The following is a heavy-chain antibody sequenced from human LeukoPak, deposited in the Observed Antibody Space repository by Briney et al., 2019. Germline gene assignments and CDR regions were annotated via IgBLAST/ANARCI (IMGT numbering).Heavy chain of an antibody. Sequence: GASVTVSCKASGYTFTSYYMHWVRQAPGQGLEWMGIINPSGGSTSYAQKFQGRVTMTRDTSTSTVYMELSSLRSEDTAVYYCARDGDDFWSGYWVYFDYWGQGTLVTVSS. CDR3: ARDGDDFWSGYWVYFDY. CDR2: INPSGGST. J-gene: IGHJ4*02. D-gene: IGHD3-3*01. V-gene: IGHV1-46*01. CDR1: GYTFTSYY.